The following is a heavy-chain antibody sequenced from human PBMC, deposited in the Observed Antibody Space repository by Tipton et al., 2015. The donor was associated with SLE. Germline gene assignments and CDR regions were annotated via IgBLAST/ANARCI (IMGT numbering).Heavy chain of an antibody. CDR3: ARSSTAGHDS. V-gene: IGHV4-39*01. CDR1: GDSISSRSHY. CDR2: IHYSGST. Sequence: LRLSCTVSGDSISSRSHYWGWIRQPPGRGLEWIGSIHYSGSTYHSPSLKSRVTVSVDTSKNQFSLKLTSVTAADTAVYYCARSSTAGHDSWGQGTLLTVSS. D-gene: IGHD6-13*01. J-gene: IGHJ4*02.